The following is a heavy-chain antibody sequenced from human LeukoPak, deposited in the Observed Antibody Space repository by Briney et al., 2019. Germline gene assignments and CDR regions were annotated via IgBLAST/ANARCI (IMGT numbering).Heavy chain of an antibody. Sequence: PSETLSLTCTVSGGSISSYYWSWIRQPPGKGLEWIGYIYYSGSTNYNPSLKSRVTISVDTSKNQFSLKLSSVTAADTAVYYCARVVGSSSLDYYFDYWGQGTLVTVSS. CDR3: ARVVGSSSLDYYFDY. CDR2: IYYSGST. D-gene: IGHD6-6*01. J-gene: IGHJ4*02. V-gene: IGHV4-59*08. CDR1: GGSISSYY.